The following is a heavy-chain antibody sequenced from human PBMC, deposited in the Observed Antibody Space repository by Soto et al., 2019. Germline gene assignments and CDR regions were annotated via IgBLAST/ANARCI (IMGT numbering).Heavy chain of an antibody. CDR1: GFTFSTYV. D-gene: IGHD4-4*01. V-gene: IGHV3-23*01. J-gene: IGHJ4*02. CDR2: ISASGSNG. CDR3: AKGDSDYYFDS. Sequence: EVKLLDSGGGLVQPGGSLRLSCAASGFTFSTYVMAWVRQAPGRGLEWVSGISASGSNGFYTDFVKGRFIISRDNSKNTLYLQMNSLRVDDTALYFCAKGDSDYYFDSLGQGTLVTVSS.